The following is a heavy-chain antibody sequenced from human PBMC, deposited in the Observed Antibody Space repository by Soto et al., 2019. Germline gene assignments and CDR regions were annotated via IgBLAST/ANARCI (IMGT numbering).Heavy chain of an antibody. CDR3: ASVSYFNAFDY. CDR1: GDSIISHNYY. J-gene: IGHJ4*02. Sequence: SETLSLTCSVSGDSIISHNYYWSWFRQPPGKGPEWIGYIYDSGSTSYNPSLQSRVTISVDTSKNQFSLKLTSVTAADTAVYYCASVSYFNAFDYWGQGTLVTVSS. CDR2: IYDSGST. D-gene: IGHD3-9*01. V-gene: IGHV4-30-4*01.